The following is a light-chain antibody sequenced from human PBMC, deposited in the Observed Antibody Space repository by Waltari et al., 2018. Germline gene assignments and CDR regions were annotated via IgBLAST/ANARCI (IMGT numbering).Light chain of an antibody. Sequence: QSGLTQPASVSGSPGQSIPISCPGTSSDVGNYNLVSWYQQYAGKAPKLMVYEVTKRASGVSDRFSGSKSGNTASLTISGLQSEDEADYYCCSYVGLGIYVFGTGTKVTVL. CDR2: EVT. CDR3: CSYVGLGIYV. V-gene: IGLV2-23*02. CDR1: SSDVGNYNL. J-gene: IGLJ1*01.